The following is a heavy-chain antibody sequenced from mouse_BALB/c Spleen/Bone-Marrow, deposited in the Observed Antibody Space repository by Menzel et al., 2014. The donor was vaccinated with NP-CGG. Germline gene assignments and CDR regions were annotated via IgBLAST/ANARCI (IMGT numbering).Heavy chain of an antibody. J-gene: IGHJ2*01. Sequence: EVQREESGPELGKRGASGKVSCKAYGYAFTSYNMYWMKQSHGKGLEWIGYIDPYNGGTSYNQKFKGKATLTVDKSSSTAYMHHNSLTSEDSAVYYCARQKTIYYGNYFDFWGQGTTLTISS. CDR1: GYAFTSYN. D-gene: IGHD2-1*01. CDR3: ARQKTIYYGNYFDF. CDR2: IDPYNGGT. V-gene: IGHV1S135*01.